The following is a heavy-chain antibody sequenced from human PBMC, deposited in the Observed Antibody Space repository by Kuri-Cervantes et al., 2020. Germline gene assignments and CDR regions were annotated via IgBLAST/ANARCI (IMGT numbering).Heavy chain of an antibody. CDR2: INPTSGGT. J-gene: IGHJ5*02. Sequence: SVKVSCKASGYTFTGYYMHWVRQAPGQGLEWMGWINPTSGGTNYAQKFQGWVTMTRDTSISTAYMELSRLRSDDTAVYYCAREVIAAAGMGFDPWGPGTLVTVSS. D-gene: IGHD6-13*01. CDR3: AREVIAAAGMGFDP. V-gene: IGHV1-2*04. CDR1: GYTFTGYY.